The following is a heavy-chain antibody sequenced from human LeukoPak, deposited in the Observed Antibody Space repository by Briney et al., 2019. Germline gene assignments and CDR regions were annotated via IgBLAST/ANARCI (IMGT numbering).Heavy chain of an antibody. CDR3: AGGFGSGAFY. J-gene: IGHJ4*02. CDR2: IIPIFGTA. D-gene: IGHD6-19*01. Sequence: SVKVSCKACGGTFSSHAISWVRQAPGQGREWMGGIIPIFGTANYAQKFQGRVTITADKSTSTAYMELSSLRSEDTAVYYCAGGFGSGAFYWGQGTLVTVSS. CDR1: GGTFSSHA. V-gene: IGHV1-69*06.